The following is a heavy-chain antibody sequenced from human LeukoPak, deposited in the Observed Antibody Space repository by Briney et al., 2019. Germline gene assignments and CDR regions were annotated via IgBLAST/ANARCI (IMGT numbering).Heavy chain of an antibody. CDR2: INHSGST. Sequence: SETLSLTCAVYGGSFSGYYWSWIRQPPGKGLEWIGEINHSGSTNYNPSLKSRVTISVDTSRNQFSLKLSSVTAADTAVYYCARGRDKLGYCSSTSCYRQYNWFDPWGQGALVTVSS. V-gene: IGHV4-34*01. CDR3: ARGRDKLGYCSSTSCYRQYNWFDP. D-gene: IGHD2-2*02. CDR1: GGSFSGYY. J-gene: IGHJ5*02.